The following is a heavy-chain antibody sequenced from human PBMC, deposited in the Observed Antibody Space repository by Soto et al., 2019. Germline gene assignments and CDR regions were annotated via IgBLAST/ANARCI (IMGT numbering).Heavy chain of an antibody. J-gene: IGHJ3*02. V-gene: IGHV3-30-3*01. CDR3: ARDSVGVAGTPFDRLGIKDAFDI. CDR2: ISYDGSNK. Sequence: HPGGSLRLSCAASGFTFSSYAMHWVRQAPGKGLEWVAVISYDGSNKYYADSVKGRFTISRDNSKNTLYLQMNSLRAEDTAVYYCARDSVGVAGTPFDRLGIKDAFDIWGQGTMVTVSS. CDR1: GFTFSSYA. D-gene: IGHD6-19*01.